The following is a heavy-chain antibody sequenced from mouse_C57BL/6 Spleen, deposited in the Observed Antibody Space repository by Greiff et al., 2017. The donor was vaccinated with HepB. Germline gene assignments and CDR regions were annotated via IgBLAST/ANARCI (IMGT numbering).Heavy chain of an antibody. Sequence: QVQLKQPGAELVKPGASVKLSCKASGYTFTSYWMQWVKQRPGQGLEWIGEIDPSDSYTNYNQKFKGKATLTVDTSSSTAYMQLSSLTSEDSAVYYCARNYYAYWGQGTTLTVSS. V-gene: IGHV1-50*01. CDR2: IDPSDSYT. D-gene: IGHD1-1*01. J-gene: IGHJ2*01. CDR3: ARNYYAY. CDR1: GYTFTSYW.